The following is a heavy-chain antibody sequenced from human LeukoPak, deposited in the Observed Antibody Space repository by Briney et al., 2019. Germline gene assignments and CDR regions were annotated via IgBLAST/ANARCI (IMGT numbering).Heavy chain of an antibody. Sequence: SETLSLTCAVSGGSISSGGYSWSWIRQPPGKGLEWIGYIYHSGSTYYNPSLKSRVTISVDRSKNQCSLKLSSVTAADTAVYYCARVSAEYYYDSSGSHRYYYYGMDVWGQGTTVTVSS. J-gene: IGHJ6*02. D-gene: IGHD3-22*01. CDR2: IYHSGST. CDR3: ARVSAEYYYDSSGSHRYYYYGMDV. CDR1: GGSISSGGYS. V-gene: IGHV4-30-2*01.